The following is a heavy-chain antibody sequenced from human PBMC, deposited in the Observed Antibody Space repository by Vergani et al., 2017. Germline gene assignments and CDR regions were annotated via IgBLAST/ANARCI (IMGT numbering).Heavy chain of an antibody. CDR1: GFTFSSYA. V-gene: IGHV3-21*01. CDR2: ISSSSSYI. J-gene: IGHJ4*02. D-gene: IGHD3-10*01. Sequence: EVQLLESGGGLVQPGGSLRLSCAASGFTFSSYAMSWVLQAPGKGLEWVSAISSSSSYIYYADSVKGRFTISRDNAKNSLYLQMNSLRAEDTAVYYCASLRVRGAIDYWGQGTLVTVSS. CDR3: ASLRVRGAIDY.